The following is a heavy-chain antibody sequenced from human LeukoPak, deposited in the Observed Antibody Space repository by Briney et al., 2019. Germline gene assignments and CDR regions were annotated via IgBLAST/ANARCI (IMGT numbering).Heavy chain of an antibody. D-gene: IGHD2-21*01. Sequence: SETLSLTCTVSGGSVSSGSYYWSWVRQPPGKGLEWIGYIYYSGSTNYNPSLKSRVTISVDTSKNQFSLKLSSVTAADTAVYYCARAFPFLIPFNYWGEGTLVTVSS. CDR3: ARAFPFLIPFNY. CDR1: GGSVSSGSYY. CDR2: IYYSGST. V-gene: IGHV4-61*01. J-gene: IGHJ4*02.